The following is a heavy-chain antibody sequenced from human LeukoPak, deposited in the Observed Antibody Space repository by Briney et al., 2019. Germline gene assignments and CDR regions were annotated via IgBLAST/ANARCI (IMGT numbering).Heavy chain of an antibody. CDR3: AREGSGRAVDY. D-gene: IGHD6-19*01. CDR2: INSDGSTT. J-gene: IGHJ4*02. V-gene: IGHV3-74*01. Sequence: GGSLRLSCAASGFTFSSYAMHWVRQAPGKGLVWVSRINSDGSTTNYADSVKGRFTISRDNAKNTLYLQMNSLRAEDTAVYYCAREGSGRAVDYWGQGTLVTVSS. CDR1: GFTFSSYA.